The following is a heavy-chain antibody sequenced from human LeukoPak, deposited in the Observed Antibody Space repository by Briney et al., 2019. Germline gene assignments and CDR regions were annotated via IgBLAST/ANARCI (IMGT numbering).Heavy chain of an antibody. Sequence: GGSLRLSCAPSGFTISSYSKIGVRQAPGKGLEGVSSISSSSSYIYYADSVKGRFTISRDNAKNSLYLQMNSLRAEDTAVYYCARVGRGWHWGQGTLVTVSS. J-gene: IGHJ4*02. D-gene: IGHD1-26*01. CDR2: ISSSSSYI. V-gene: IGHV3-21*01. CDR3: ARVGRGWH. CDR1: GFTISSYS.